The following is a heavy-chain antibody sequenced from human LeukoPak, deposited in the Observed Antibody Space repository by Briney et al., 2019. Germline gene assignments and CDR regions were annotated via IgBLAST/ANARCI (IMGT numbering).Heavy chain of an antibody. D-gene: IGHD2-21*02. V-gene: IGHV4-59*01. Sequence: SETLSLTCTVSGVSISRYYWNWMRQSPGKGLEWIGYGHYSGATNYNPSLKSRVTMSVDTSKNQFSLRLTSVSTADTAVYYCAGWGEHGDYAVHAFDFWGQGTMVTVSS. CDR2: GHYSGAT. CDR3: AGWGEHGDYAVHAFDF. J-gene: IGHJ3*01. CDR1: GVSISRYY.